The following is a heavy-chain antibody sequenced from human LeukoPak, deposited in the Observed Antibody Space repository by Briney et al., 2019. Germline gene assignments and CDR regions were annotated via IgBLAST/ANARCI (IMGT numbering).Heavy chain of an antibody. Sequence: SETLSLTCTISDGSISSYYWNWIRQSPGKGLEWIGHIHYSGSTHYNPSLQSRVSISIDASKNHFSLNLRSVTAVDTAVYYCARWGHFDTSGYFVVDYWGQGTLVTVSS. J-gene: IGHJ4*02. CDR2: IHYSGST. CDR1: DGSISSYY. CDR3: ARWGHFDTSGYFVVDY. D-gene: IGHD3-22*01. V-gene: IGHV4-59*01.